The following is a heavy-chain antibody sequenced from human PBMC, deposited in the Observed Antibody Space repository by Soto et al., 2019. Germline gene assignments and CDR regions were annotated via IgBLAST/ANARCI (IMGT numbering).Heavy chain of an antibody. CDR2: ITGGTTYT. D-gene: IGHD2-8*01. V-gene: IGHV3-11*06. CDR3: ARVRGYCTNTYCRFYFAY. CDR1: GFTISDYY. J-gene: IGHJ4*02. Sequence: QVQLVESGGGLVRPGGSLRLSCAASGFTISDYYMGWIRQAPGKGLEWLSYITGGTTYTKYADSVKGRFTISRDNAKNSLYLQMSSLRAEDTALYYCARVRGYCTNTYCRFYFAYWGQGTLVTVSS.